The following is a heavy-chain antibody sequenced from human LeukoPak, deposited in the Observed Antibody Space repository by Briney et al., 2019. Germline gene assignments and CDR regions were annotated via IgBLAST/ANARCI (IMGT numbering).Heavy chain of an antibody. J-gene: IGHJ4*02. CDR2: IYYSGST. D-gene: IGHD3-22*01. CDR3: ARHAGWLLYYFDY. CDR1: GGSITSYH. Sequence: PSETLSLTCTISGGSITSYHWSWIRQPPGKGLEWIGYIYYSGSTNYNPSLKSRVTISVDTSKNQFSLKLSSVTAADTAVYYCARHAGWLLYYFDYWGQGTLVTVSS. V-gene: IGHV4-59*01.